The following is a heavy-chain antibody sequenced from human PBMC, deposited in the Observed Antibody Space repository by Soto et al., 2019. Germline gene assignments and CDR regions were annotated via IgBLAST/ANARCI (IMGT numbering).Heavy chain of an antibody. D-gene: IGHD3-10*01. CDR2: SSAHNGNT. J-gene: IGHJ4*02. CDR3: ARGRYGEY. Sequence: QVHLVQSGAEVKKPGASVKVSCQGSGYAFTTYGITWVRQAPGQGLEWMGWSSAHNGNTNYAQTLQCRADETRDTCPSPVHMEWSSLRYGDTAVYYCARGRYGEYWGQGARVTVSS. CDR1: GYAFTTYG. V-gene: IGHV1-18*01.